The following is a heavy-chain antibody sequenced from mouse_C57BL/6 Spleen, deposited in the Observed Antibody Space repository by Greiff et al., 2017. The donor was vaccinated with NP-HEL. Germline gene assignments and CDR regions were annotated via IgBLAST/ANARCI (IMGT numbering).Heavy chain of an antibody. CDR3: AREGTTVVAPYYFDY. Sequence: QVQLKQPGAELVKPGASVKMSCKASGYTFTSYWITWVKQRPGQGLEWIGDIYPGSGSTNYNEKFKSKATLTVDTSSSTAYMQLSSLTSEDSAVYYCAREGTTVVAPYYFDYWGQGTTLTVSS. CDR1: GYTFTSYW. V-gene: IGHV1-55*01. D-gene: IGHD1-1*01. J-gene: IGHJ2*01. CDR2: IYPGSGST.